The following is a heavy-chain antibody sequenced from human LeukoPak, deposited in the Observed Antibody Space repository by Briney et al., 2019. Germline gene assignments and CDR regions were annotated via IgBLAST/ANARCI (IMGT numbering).Heavy chain of an antibody. V-gene: IGHV4-34*01. D-gene: IGHD3-10*01. CDR1: GGSFSGYY. CDR3: ARYYYGSGSLSSFDY. Sequence: PSETLSLTCAVYGGSFSGYYWSWIRQPPGKGLEWIGEINHSGSTNYNPSLKSRVTISVDTSKNQFSLKLSSVTAADTAVYYCARYYYGSGSLSSFDYWGQGTLVPVSS. CDR2: INHSGST. J-gene: IGHJ4*02.